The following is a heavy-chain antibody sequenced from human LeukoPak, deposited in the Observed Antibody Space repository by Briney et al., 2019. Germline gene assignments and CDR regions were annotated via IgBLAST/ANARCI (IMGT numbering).Heavy chain of an antibody. V-gene: IGHV4-30-2*01. D-gene: IGHD2-15*01. CDR3: ARPRSTNYFDY. Sequence: SQTLSLTCAVSGGSISSGGYSWSWIRQPPGKGLEWIGEIYHSGSTNYNPSLKSRVTISVDKSKNQFSLKLSSVTAADTAVYYCARPRSTNYFDYWGQGTLVTVSS. J-gene: IGHJ4*02. CDR2: IYHSGST. CDR1: GGSISSGGYS.